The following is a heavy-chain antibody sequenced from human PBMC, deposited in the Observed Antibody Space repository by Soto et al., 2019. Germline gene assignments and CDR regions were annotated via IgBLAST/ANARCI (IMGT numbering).Heavy chain of an antibody. CDR2: ISYDGSNK. V-gene: IGHV3-30-3*01. CDR3: VIESHYHDSSGCFDH. J-gene: IGHJ4*02. D-gene: IGHD3-22*01. Sequence: GGPLRLSCADSGFTFSSYAMHWVRHGPVQGLERVAVISYDGSNKYYADPVKGRFTISRDNSKNTLYLQMNSLRAEDTAVYYGVIESHYHDSSGCFDHWGQGTLVTVSS. CDR1: GFTFSSYA.